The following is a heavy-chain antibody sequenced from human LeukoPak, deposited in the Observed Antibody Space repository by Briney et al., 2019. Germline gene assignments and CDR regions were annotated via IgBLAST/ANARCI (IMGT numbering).Heavy chain of an antibody. D-gene: IGHD3-22*01. V-gene: IGHV3-23*01. J-gene: IGHJ4*02. CDR3: AKDISGGYYYFDY. CDR2: ISGSGGST. Sequence: GGSLRLSCTASAFTFSTYSMNWVRQAPGKGLEWVSAISGSGGSTYYADSVKGRFTISRDNSKNTLNLQMNSLRAEDTAVYYCAKDISGGYYYFDYWGQGTLVTVSS. CDR1: AFTFSTYS.